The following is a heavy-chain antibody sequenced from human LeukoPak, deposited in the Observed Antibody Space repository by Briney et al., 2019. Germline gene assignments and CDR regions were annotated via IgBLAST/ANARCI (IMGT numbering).Heavy chain of an antibody. V-gene: IGHV1-2*06. J-gene: IGHJ4*02. Sequence: ASVTVSFTASGYTFTTNYIHWVRQAPGQGLEWMGRINPNSGGTSYAQKFQGRVTITRDTSISTAYMELSRLRSDDTAVYYCARDRGISMIATDFDYWGQGTLVIVSS. D-gene: IGHD3-22*01. CDR1: GYTFTTNY. CDR3: ARDRGISMIATDFDY. CDR2: INPNSGGT.